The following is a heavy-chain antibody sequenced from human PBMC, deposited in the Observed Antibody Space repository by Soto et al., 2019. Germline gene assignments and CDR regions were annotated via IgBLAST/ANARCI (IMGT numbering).Heavy chain of an antibody. CDR3: ARDGNYGDNDAFDI. Sequence: GASVKVSCKASGGTFSSYAISWVRQAPGQGLEWMGGIIPIFGTANYAQKFQGRVTITADESTSTAYMELSSLRSEDTAVYYCARDGNYGDNDAFDIWGQGTMVTVSS. J-gene: IGHJ3*02. D-gene: IGHD4-17*01. V-gene: IGHV1-69*13. CDR2: IIPIFGTA. CDR1: GGTFSSYA.